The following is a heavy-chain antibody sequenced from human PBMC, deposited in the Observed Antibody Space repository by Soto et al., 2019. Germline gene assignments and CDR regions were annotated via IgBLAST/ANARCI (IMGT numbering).Heavy chain of an antibody. CDR1: GFSLSTSGVG. J-gene: IGHJ4*02. CDR3: AHRPNLKTGTTFDY. CDR2: IYWDDDK. V-gene: IGHV2-5*02. D-gene: IGHD1-1*01. Sequence: EAGPTLVNPTQTLTLTCTFSGFSLSTSGVGVGWIRQPPGKALEWLALIYWDDDKRYSPSLKSRLTITKDTSKNQVVLTMTNMETADTATYQSAHRPNLKTGTTFDYCGQGTLVTVSP.